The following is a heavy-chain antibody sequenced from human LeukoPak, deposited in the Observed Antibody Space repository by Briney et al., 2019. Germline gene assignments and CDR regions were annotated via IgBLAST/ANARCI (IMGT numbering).Heavy chain of an antibody. CDR1: GFTFSSYE. V-gene: IGHV3-48*03. J-gene: IGHJ4*02. Sequence: GGSLRLSCAASGFTFSSYEMNWVRQAPGKGLEWVSYISSSGSTIYYADSVKGRFTISRDNSKNTLYLQMNSLRAEDTAFYYCAKNRVVFNWNYAYYFDSWGQGTLVTVSS. CDR2: ISSSGSTI. CDR3: AKNRVVFNWNYAYYFDS. D-gene: IGHD1-7*01.